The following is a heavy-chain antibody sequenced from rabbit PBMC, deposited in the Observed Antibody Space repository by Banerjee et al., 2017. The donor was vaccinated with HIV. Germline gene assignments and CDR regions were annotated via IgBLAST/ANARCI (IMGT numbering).Heavy chain of an antibody. CDR3: ARDNGSSSGYYLNL. J-gene: IGHJ3*01. D-gene: IGHD1-1*01. CDR2: MNAGSSGST. CDR1: GFSFSSSYY. Sequence: QSLEESGGDLVKPGASLTLTCTASGFSFSSSYYMCWVRQAPGKGLEWIACMNAGSSGSTYYATWAKGRFTISKTSSSTVTLQMTSLTAADTATYFCARDNGSSSGYYLNLWGQGTL. V-gene: IGHV1S40*01.